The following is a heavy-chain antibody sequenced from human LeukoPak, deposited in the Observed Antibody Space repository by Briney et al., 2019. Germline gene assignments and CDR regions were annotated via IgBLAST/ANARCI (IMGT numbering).Heavy chain of an antibody. CDR2: INHSGST. CDR1: GGSFSGYY. D-gene: IGHD5-12*01. CDR3: ARGPRYSGYVALYYYYYVDV. Sequence: SETLSLTCAVYGGSFSGYYWSWIRQPPGKGLEWIGEINHSGSTNYNPSLKSRVTISVDTSKNQFSLKLSSVTAADTAVYYCARGPRYSGYVALYYYYYVDVWGKGTTVTVSS. V-gene: IGHV4-34*01. J-gene: IGHJ6*03.